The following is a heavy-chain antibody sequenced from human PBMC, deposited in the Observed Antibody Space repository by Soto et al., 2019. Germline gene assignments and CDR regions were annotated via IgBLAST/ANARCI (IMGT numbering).Heavy chain of an antibody. CDR2: INGSSGST. CDR3: AKADTGWFAP. V-gene: IGHV3-23*01. Sequence: EEQLLESGGDLVQPGGSLRLSCAASGFTFGQFVMTWVRQAPGKGLEWVSTINGSSGSTTYTESVKGRFTISRDNSKNSLYLQMNNLRPDDTAIYYCAKADTGWFAPWGRGTLVTVSS. J-gene: IGHJ5*02. CDR1: GFTFGQFV. D-gene: IGHD3-10*01.